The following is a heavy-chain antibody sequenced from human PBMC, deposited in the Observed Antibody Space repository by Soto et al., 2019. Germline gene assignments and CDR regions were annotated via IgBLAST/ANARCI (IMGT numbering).Heavy chain of an antibody. CDR1: GFTFSGSA. V-gene: IGHV3-73*02. CDR2: IRSKANSYAT. D-gene: IGHD2-21*02. J-gene: IGHJ5*02. CDR3: TRRAYCGGDCSPFDP. Sequence: EVQLVESGGGLVQPGGSLKLSCAASGFTFSGSAMHWVRQASGKGLEWVGRIRSKANSYATAYAASVKGRFTISRDDSKNPAYVLMNSVKTEDTAVYYCTRRAYCGGDCSPFDPWGQGTLVTVSS.